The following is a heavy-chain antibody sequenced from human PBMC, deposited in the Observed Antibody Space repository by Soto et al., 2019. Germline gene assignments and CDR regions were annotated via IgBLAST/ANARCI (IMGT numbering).Heavy chain of an antibody. J-gene: IGHJ3*02. CDR2: VYYTGNT. CDR3: ARRNIALEPAARRAFEM. D-gene: IGHD2-2*01. V-gene: IGHV4-39*01. CDR1: ADSINNSSYN. Sequence: KTSETLSLTCTVSADSINNSSYNWGWIRQPPXKGLEWIANVYYTGNTFYNPSLRSRVTISVDTSKSQFSLRLTSVTAADTAVYYCARRNIALEPAARRAFEMWGPGTMVTVSS.